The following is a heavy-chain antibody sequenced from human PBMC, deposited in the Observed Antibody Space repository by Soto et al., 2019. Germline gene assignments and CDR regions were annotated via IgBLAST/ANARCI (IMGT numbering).Heavy chain of an antibody. Sequence: PSETLSLTCTVSGGSISSGGYYWSWIRQHPGKGLEWIGYIYYSGSTYYNPSLKSRVTISVDTSKNQFSLKLSSVTAADTAVYYCARQIRQYSGSYRYYYGMDVWGQGTTVTVSS. D-gene: IGHD1-26*01. CDR1: GGSISSGGYY. J-gene: IGHJ6*02. CDR2: IYYSGST. CDR3: ARQIRQYSGSYRYYYGMDV. V-gene: IGHV4-31*03.